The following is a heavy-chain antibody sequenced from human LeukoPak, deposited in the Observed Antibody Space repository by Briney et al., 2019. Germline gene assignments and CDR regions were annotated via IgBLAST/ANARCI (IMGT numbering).Heavy chain of an antibody. CDR2: INHSGST. CDR1: GGSISSNSYY. V-gene: IGHV4-39*07. Sequence: PSETLSLTCAVSGGSISSNSYYWGWIRQPPGKGLEWIGEINHSGSTNYNPSLKSRVTISVDTSKNQFSLKLSSVTAADTAVYYCARVVTSPKNHFDYWGQGTLVTVSS. D-gene: IGHD5-18*01. CDR3: ARVVTSPKNHFDY. J-gene: IGHJ4*02.